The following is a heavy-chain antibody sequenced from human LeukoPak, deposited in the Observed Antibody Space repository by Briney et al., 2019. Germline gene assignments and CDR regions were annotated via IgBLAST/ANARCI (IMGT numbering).Heavy chain of an antibody. J-gene: IGHJ3*02. CDR3: ARGGSGWHLKAAFDI. CDR1: GVSFSGYY. V-gene: IGHV4-34*01. CDR2: INHTGST. Sequence: SETLSLTCAVYGVSFSGYYWSWIRQPPGKGLEWIGEINHTGSTDYNPSLKSRVTISVDTSKNHFSLKLSSVTAADTAVYYCARGGSGWHLKAAFDIWGRGTMVTVSS. D-gene: IGHD6-19*01.